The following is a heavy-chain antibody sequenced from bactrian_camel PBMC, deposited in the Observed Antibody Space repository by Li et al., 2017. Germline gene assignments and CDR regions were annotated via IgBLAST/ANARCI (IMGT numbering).Heavy chain of an antibody. CDR2: IYTGGHPT. CDR1: GDTYRGVMC. Sequence: HVQLVESGGGSVEAGGSLNLSCVASGDTYRGVMCMGWFRQAPGKEREVVASIYTGGHPTRYADSVKGRFTISRDEAKNTVFLQMNSLNPEDTAVYYCATAPCGALRDRRTWLRAALMNYWGQGTQVTVS. J-gene: IGHJ4*01. V-gene: IGHV3S54*01. CDR3: ATAPCGALRDRRTWLRAALMNY. D-gene: IGHD1*01.